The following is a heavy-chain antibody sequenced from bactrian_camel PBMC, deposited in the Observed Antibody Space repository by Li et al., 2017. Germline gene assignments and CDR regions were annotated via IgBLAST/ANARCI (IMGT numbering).Heavy chain of an antibody. J-gene: IGHJ6*01. D-gene: IGHD2*01. Sequence: VQLVESGGGSVQAGGSLKLSCVASGFAGSNLYMAWFRQAPGKEREGVAAIDNAGSATYTYAVQGRFTISQDNAKNTVYLQMNSLKPEDTAMYYCAARGPYCYTKLSVRDFTYWGQGTQVTVS. CDR1: GFAGSNLY. V-gene: IGHV3S40*01. CDR2: IDNAGSAT. CDR3: AARGPYCYTKLSVRDFTY.